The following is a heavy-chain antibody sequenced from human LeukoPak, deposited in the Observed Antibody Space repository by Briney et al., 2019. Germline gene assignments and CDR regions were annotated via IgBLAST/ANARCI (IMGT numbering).Heavy chain of an antibody. J-gene: IGHJ6*03. D-gene: IGHD3-3*01. Sequence: GGSLRLSCAASGFTFSSYSMNWVRQAPGKGLEWVSYISSSSSTIYYADSVKGRFTISRDNAKNSLYLQMNSLRAEDTAVYYCARAPQDFWGGYVPMYYMEVWGKGPTVTVPS. CDR3: ARAPQDFWGGYVPMYYMEV. V-gene: IGHV3-48*01. CDR2: ISSSSSTI. CDR1: GFTFSSYS.